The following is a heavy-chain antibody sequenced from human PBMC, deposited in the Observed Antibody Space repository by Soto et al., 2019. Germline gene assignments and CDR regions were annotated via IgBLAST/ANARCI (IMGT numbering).Heavy chain of an antibody. D-gene: IGHD1-26*01. CDR1: GYTFTGYY. V-gene: IGHV1-2*04. CDR2: INPNSGGT. J-gene: IGHJ6*02. CDR3: ARDERGSYHERGMDV. Sequence: ASVKRSCKASGYTFTGYYMHWVRQAPGQGLEWMGWINPNSGGTNYAQKFQGWVTMTRDTSISTAYMELSRLRSDDTAVYYCARDERGSYHERGMDVWCQGTTVTVSS.